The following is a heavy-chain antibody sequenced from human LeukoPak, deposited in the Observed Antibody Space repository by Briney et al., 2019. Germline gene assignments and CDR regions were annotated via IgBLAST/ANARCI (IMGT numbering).Heavy chain of an antibody. CDR3: ARAQYYYPHHYYVY. V-gene: IGHV1-2*02. Sequence: ASVKVSCKASGYTFTGYFMNWVRQAPGQGLEWMGWINPDSGDTTYAQKFQGRVTMTRDTSISTAYMELGRLRSDDTAVYYCARAQYYYPHHYYVYWGQGTLVTVSS. CDR1: GYTFTGYF. J-gene: IGHJ4*02. CDR2: INPDSGDT. D-gene: IGHD3-10*01.